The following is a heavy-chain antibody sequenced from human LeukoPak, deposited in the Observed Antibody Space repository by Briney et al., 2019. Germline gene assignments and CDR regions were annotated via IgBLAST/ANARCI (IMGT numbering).Heavy chain of an antibody. D-gene: IGHD1-26*01. V-gene: IGHV3-74*01. CDR3: ATEQVGAFDI. Sequence: GGSLRLSCAASGFTFSSYWMHWVRQAPGKGLVWVSRINSDGSSTSYADSVKGRFTISRDNAKNTLYLQMNSLRAEDAAVYYCATEQVGAFDIWRQGTMVTVSS. CDR2: INSDGSST. CDR1: GFTFSSYW. J-gene: IGHJ3*02.